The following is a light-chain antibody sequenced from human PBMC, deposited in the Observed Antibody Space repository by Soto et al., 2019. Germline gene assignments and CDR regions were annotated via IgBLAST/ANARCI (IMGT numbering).Light chain of an antibody. V-gene: IGLV7-46*01. CDR2: DTT. J-gene: IGLJ2*01. CDR1: TGAVTSGHY. Sequence: QTVVTQEPSLTVSPGGTVILTCGSSTGAVTSGHYPYWFQQKPGQAPKTLIYDTTNQQSWSPARFSGSLLGGKAALTLSGAQPEDEADYYCLLVYSGTVVFGGGTQLTVL. CDR3: LLVYSGTVV.